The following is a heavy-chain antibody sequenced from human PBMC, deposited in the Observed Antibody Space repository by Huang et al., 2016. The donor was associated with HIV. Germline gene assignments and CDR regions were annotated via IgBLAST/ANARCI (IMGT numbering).Heavy chain of an antibody. J-gene: IGHJ4*02. D-gene: IGHD6-13*01. CDR1: GFTFSSYG. CDR2: ISYDAKTK. V-gene: IGHV3-30*18. CDR3: AKGGSAAAVLDF. Sequence: QVQLVESGGGVVQPGRSLRISCSASGFTFSSYGMQWVRQVPGKGMGWVAVISYDAKTKYYADSGKGRFSISRDNSKTTVYLQLNSLRLEDTAVYYCAKGGSAAAVLDFWGQGTLVTVSS.